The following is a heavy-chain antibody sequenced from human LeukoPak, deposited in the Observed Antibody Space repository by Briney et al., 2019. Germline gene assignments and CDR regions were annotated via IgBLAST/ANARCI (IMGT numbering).Heavy chain of an antibody. D-gene: IGHD3-10*01. CDR3: ARGGRYYGSGSNPYYYYYYMDV. Sequence: PSETLSLTCAVYGGSVSGYYWSWIRQPPGKGLEWIGEINHSGSTNYNPSLKSRVTISVDTSKNQFSLKLSSVTAADTAVYYCARGGRYYGSGSNPYYYYYYMDVWGKGTTVTVSS. J-gene: IGHJ6*03. CDR1: GGSVSGYY. CDR2: INHSGST. V-gene: IGHV4-34*01.